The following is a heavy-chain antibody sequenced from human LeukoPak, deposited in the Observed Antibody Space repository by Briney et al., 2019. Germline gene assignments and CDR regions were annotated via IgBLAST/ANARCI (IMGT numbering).Heavy chain of an antibody. CDR2: VDHTGST. CDR1: DDSITMYY. D-gene: IGHD4-11*01. V-gene: IGHV4-59*01. J-gene: IGHJ6*03. Sequence: SETLSLTCTVSDDSITMYYWTWIRQPPGKGLEWIGYVDHTGSTRFNPSLHGRVSISRDTSKNFFSLRLRSVTRTDKAVYFCARGRVSSSTWYSTYYYVFYIDLWGKGSTVTVSS. CDR3: ARGRVSSSTWYSTYYYVFYIDL.